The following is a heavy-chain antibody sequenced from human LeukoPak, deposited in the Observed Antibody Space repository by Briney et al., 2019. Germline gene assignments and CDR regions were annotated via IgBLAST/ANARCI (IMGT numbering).Heavy chain of an antibody. CDR3: AATVAGRLDFQH. Sequence: SESLSPTCTVSGGSISSYYWSWIRPPPRKGLAWIGYISFSGSTHYNPSLSSRVTISVDTSKNQFSQKLSSVTAADTAVYYCAATVAGRLDFQHWGQGTLVTVSS. V-gene: IGHV4-59*08. D-gene: IGHD6-19*01. CDR1: GGSISSYY. CDR2: ISFSGST. J-gene: IGHJ1*01.